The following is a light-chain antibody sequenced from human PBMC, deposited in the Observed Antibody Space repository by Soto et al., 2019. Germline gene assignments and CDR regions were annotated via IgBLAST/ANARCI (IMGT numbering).Light chain of an antibody. CDR1: SSNIGNNY. CDR3: GTWDSSLSANWV. CDR2: KNN. V-gene: IGLV1-51*02. J-gene: IGLJ3*02. Sequence: QSVLTQPPSVSAAPGQKVTISCSGSSSNIGNNYVSWYQQLPGTAPKLLIYKNNKRPSGIPDRFSGSKSGTSATLGITGLQTGDEADYYCGTWDSSLSANWVFGGGTQLTVL.